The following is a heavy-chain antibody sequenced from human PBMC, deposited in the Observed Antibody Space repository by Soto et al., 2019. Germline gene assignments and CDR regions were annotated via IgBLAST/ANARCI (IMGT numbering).Heavy chain of an antibody. J-gene: IGHJ4*02. CDR2: ISYDGSNK. D-gene: IGHD3-22*01. CDR3: ARDRRYYYDNSGHLDY. Sequence: GGSLRLSCAASGFTFSSYAMHWVRQAPGKGLEWVAVISYDGSNKYYADSVKGRFTISRDNSKNTLYLQMNSLRAEDTAVYYCARDRRYYYDNSGHLDYWGQGTLVTVLL. CDR1: GFTFSSYA. V-gene: IGHV3-30-3*01.